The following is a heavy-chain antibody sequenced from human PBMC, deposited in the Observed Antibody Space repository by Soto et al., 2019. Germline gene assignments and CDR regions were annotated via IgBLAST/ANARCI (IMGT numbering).Heavy chain of an antibody. CDR3: ARAPGAVNSYAGVDV. J-gene: IGHJ6*02. Sequence: PGGSLRLSCVASGFIFSDYYMAWIRRAPGKGLEWVSYISDGGSYTNRGNSVRGRVSVSRDDARNSLYLQINNLRVEDTGVYYCARAPGAVNSYAGVDVWGQGTTVTVSS. V-gene: IGHV3-11*05. D-gene: IGHD6-19*01. CDR2: ISDGGSYT. CDR1: GFIFSDYY.